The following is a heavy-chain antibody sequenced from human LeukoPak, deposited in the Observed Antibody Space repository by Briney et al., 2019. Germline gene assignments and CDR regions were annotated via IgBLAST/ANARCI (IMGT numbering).Heavy chain of an antibody. CDR1: GFTFDDYG. CDR3: AKKIDSGSYPLDY. V-gene: IGHV3-23*01. Sequence: GGSLRLSCAASGFTFDDYGMSWVRQAPGKGLEWVSVISGSGETTFYADSVRGRFTISRDNSKSTLYLQMTSLRAEDTGVYYCAKKIDSGSYPLDYWGQGTLVTISS. D-gene: IGHD3-10*01. CDR2: ISGSGETT. J-gene: IGHJ4*02.